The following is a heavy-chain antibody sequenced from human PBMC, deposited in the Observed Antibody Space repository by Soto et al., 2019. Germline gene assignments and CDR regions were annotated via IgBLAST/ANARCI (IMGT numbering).Heavy chain of an antibody. J-gene: IGHJ5*02. CDR2: IKEDGSEN. V-gene: IGHV3-7*01. D-gene: IGHD6-25*01. Sequence: GGSLRLSCAASGFTLGSHWMSWVRQAPGKGLEWVASIKEDGSENFYVESVKGRFTISRDNDKNSLYLQMISLRAEDTAVYYCAGLHSGSWGQATLVPVSS. CDR1: GFTLGSHW. CDR3: AGLHSGS.